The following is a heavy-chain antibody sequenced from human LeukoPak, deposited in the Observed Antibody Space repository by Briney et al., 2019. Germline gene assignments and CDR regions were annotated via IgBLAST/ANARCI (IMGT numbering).Heavy chain of an antibody. V-gene: IGHV3-7*02. CDR2: IHEDGSDK. Sequence: GGSLRLSCVVSGFTFSSYWMNWVRQAPGKGLEWVANIHEDGSDKYYVGSVKGRFTISRDNGKTALSLQMNSLRAEDTAVYYCVVHSATSCYWGQGTLVTVSS. D-gene: IGHD1-26*01. CDR3: VVHSATSCY. J-gene: IGHJ4*02. CDR1: GFTFSSYW.